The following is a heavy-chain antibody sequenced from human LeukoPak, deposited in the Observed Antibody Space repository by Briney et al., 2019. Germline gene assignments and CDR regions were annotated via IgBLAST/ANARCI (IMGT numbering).Heavy chain of an antibody. CDR1: GGPISSYY. CDR2: IYTSGTT. J-gene: IGHJ4*02. CDR3: ARASYTSGTYSLDY. V-gene: IGHV4-4*07. Sequence: PSGTLSLTCTVSGGPISSYYWSWIRQPAGKGLEWIGRIYTSGTTNYNPSLKSRVTMSVDTSKNQFSLKLNSVTAADTAVYYCARASYTSGTYSLDYWGQGTLVTVSS. D-gene: IGHD3-10*01.